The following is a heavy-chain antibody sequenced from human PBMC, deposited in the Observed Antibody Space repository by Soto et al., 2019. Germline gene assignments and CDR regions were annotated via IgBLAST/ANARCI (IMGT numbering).Heavy chain of an antibody. V-gene: IGHV3-30-3*01. CDR2: ISYDGSNK. J-gene: IGHJ4*02. CDR3: AREGYYDSSGYFDY. D-gene: IGHD3-22*01. Sequence: GGSLRLSCAASGFTFSSYAMHWVRQAPGKGLEWVAVISYDGSNKYYADSVKGRFTISRDNSKNTLYLQMNSLRAEGTAVYYCAREGYYDSSGYFDYWGQGTLVTVS. CDR1: GFTFSSYA.